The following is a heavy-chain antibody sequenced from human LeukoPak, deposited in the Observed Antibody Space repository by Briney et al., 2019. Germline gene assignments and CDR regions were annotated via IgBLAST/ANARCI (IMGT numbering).Heavy chain of an antibody. CDR3: ARNLVGKTDFDY. J-gene: IGHJ4*02. CDR1: GYTFSDYA. Sequence: ASAKVSCKVSGYTFSDYAMHWVRQAPGQRLEWMGWINAGNGDTKYSQKFQGRVTITWDTSASTVHMELSSLRSEDTAVYYCARNLVGKTDFDYWGQGTLVTVSS. CDR2: INAGNGDT. D-gene: IGHD6-19*01. V-gene: IGHV1-3*01.